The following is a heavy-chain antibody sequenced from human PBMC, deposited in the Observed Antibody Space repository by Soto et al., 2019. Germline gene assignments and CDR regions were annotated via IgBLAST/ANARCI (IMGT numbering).Heavy chain of an antibody. Sequence: QVQVQQWRAGLLKPSETLSLTCAVYGGSLSAYYWSWIRQPPGKGLEWIGEISHGEGTRYNPSLRSRVTISLDTSKNQFSLKLNSVTAADTAVYYCARGMDAAKTGYWGQGTLVTVSS. D-gene: IGHD6-25*01. CDR2: ISHGEGT. CDR3: ARGMDAAKTGY. J-gene: IGHJ4*02. V-gene: IGHV4-34*01. CDR1: GGSLSAYY.